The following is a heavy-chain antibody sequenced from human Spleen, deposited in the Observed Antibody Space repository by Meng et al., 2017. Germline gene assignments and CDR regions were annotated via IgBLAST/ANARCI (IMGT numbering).Heavy chain of an antibody. J-gene: IGHJ4*02. V-gene: IGHV4-34*01. CDR3: ARGPTTMAHDFDY. CDR1: CGLFSYYY. CDR2: INHSGST. D-gene: IGHD4-11*01. Sequence: HQCGERLLHPAHSLALTCLFYCGLFSYYYWSCIRQPTGKVLERIEEINHSGSTNSNPSLESRATISEDTSQNNLSLKLSSVTAPDSAVYYCARGPTTMAHDFDYWGQGTLVTVSS.